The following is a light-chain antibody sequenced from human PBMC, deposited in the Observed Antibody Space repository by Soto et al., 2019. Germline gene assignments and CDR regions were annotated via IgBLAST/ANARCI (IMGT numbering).Light chain of an antibody. CDR3: LVSYITAQV. CDR2: DTS. Sequence: QTVVTQEPSLTVSPGGTVTLTCGSSTGAVTSGHYPYWFQQKPGQAPRTLIYDTSNRHSWTPARFSGSLLGGKAALTLSGAQPEDEAEYYFLVSYITAQVFGSGTKLTVL. J-gene: IGLJ1*01. CDR1: TGAVTSGHY. V-gene: IGLV7-46*01.